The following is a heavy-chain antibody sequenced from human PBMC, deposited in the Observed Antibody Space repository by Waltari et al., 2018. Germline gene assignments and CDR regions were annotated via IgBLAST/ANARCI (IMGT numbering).Heavy chain of an antibody. CDR2: SSGSGGST. CDR3: AKRWGELSENMDV. J-gene: IGHJ6*03. D-gene: IGHD3-16*02. Sequence: EVQLVESGGDLVQPGGSLRLSCAASGFTFSNYAMNWVRQAPGPGLRSVRGSSGSGGSTYYADSVKCRFTISRDNSKNTLYLQRNSLRAGDTAVYYCAKRWGELSENMDVWGRGTTVTVSS. V-gene: IGHV3-23*04. CDR1: GFTFSNYA.